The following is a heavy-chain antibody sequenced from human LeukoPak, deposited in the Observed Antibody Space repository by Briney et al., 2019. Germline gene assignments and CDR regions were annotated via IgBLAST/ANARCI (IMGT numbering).Heavy chain of an antibody. D-gene: IGHD6-13*01. CDR2: YSADEINI. CDR3: TKDAVYSINWTPFDD. V-gene: IGHV3-30*18. J-gene: IGHJ4*02. Sequence: GRSRRLSCAASGFTFSIYGMHWVRQAPGKGLEWVALYSADEINIYYADSVKGRFTISRDNSKNMLYLQMDSLRAEDTAVYYCTKDAVYSINWTPFDDWGQGTLVTVSS. CDR1: GFTFSIYG.